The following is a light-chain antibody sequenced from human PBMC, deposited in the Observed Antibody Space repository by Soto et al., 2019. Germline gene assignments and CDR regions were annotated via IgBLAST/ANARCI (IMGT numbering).Light chain of an antibody. J-gene: IGKJ1*01. CDR2: DAS. V-gene: IGKV3-11*01. CDR3: QQRGNWPRT. CDR1: QSVSTY. Sequence: EIVLTQSPATLSLSPGERATLSCRASQSVSTYLAWYQQKPGKAPRLLIYDASTRATGIPARFSGSGSGTDFTLTISSLEPEDFAVYYCQQRGNWPRTFGQGTKVEIK.